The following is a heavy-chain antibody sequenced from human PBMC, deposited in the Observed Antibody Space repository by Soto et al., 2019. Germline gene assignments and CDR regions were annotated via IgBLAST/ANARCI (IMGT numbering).Heavy chain of an antibody. Sequence: GESLKISRKGSGYSFTSYWIGWVLQLPGKGLEWMGIIFPGDSDTRYSPSFHGQVTISADKSISTAYLQWSSLKASDTAMYYCATTVLFSMDVWGQGTTVTVSS. V-gene: IGHV5-51*01. CDR2: IFPGDSDT. D-gene: IGHD3-16*01. CDR1: GYSFTSYW. CDR3: ATTVLFSMDV. J-gene: IGHJ6*02.